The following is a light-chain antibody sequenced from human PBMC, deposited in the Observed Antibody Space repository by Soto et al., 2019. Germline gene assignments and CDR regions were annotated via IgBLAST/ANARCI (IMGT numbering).Light chain of an antibody. Sequence: EIVLTQSPATVSLSPGERATLSCGASHSVSGTHLAWYQQKTGLAPRLLIYDASIRSTGIPDRFSGSGSGTDFTLTINSLEPEDCAVYFCQQDGGSQITFGQGTRLESK. J-gene: IGKJ5*01. CDR3: QQDGGSQIT. V-gene: IGKV3D-20*01. CDR1: HSVSGTH. CDR2: DAS.